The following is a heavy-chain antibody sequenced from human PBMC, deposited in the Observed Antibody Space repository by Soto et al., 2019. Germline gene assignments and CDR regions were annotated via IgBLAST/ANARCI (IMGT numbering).Heavy chain of an antibody. CDR3: VSEVSGAFHI. J-gene: IGHJ3*02. D-gene: IGHD6-25*01. Sequence: PGGSLRLSCAASGFSFSNAWLNWVRQAPGKGPEWVGLIKSKTNGETTDYTAPVKGRFTIPRDDSKDTLYLQMNSLKVEDTALYYCVSEVSGAFHIGGKVTRGTVSS. CDR1: GFSFSNAW. V-gene: IGHV3-15*01. CDR2: IKSKTNGETT.